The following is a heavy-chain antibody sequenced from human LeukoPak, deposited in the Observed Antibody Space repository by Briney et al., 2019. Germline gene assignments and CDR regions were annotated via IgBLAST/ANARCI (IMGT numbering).Heavy chain of an antibody. CDR2: IKKDGSEK. CDR1: GLIFNSYW. V-gene: IGHV3-7*01. D-gene: IGHD1-26*01. Sequence: QPGGSLRLSCAASGLIFNSYWMSWVRQAPGKGLEWVANIKKDGSEKYYVDSVKGRFTISRDNAKNSLYLQMNSLRADDTAVYYCARQETSSYNGAFDIWGQGTMVTVSS. J-gene: IGHJ3*02. CDR3: ARQETSSYNGAFDI.